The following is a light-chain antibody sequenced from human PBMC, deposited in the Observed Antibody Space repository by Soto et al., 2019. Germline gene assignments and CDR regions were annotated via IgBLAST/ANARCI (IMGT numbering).Light chain of an antibody. Sequence: QPASVSGSPGQSITISCTGTSSDVGNFNLVSWYQHHPGIAPKLMIYEDTKRPSGVSNRFSGSKSANTASLTISGLQADDEADYYCCSYAGSSTWVFGGGTKLTVL. V-gene: IGLV2-23*01. J-gene: IGLJ3*02. CDR1: SSDVGNFNL. CDR2: EDT. CDR3: CSYAGSSTWV.